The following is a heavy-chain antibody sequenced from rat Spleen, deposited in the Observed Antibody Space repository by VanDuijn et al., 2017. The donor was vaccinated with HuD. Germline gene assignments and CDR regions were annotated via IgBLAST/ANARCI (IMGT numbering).Heavy chain of an antibody. V-gene: IGHV2-72*01. CDR3: ATQDVYFGLWDYVMDA. CDR1: GFSLTSYS. J-gene: IGHJ4*01. Sequence: QVQLKESGPGLVQPSETLSLTCTVSGFSLTSYSVSWVRQPPGKSLVWMGTIWAGGGTNYNSAVQSRLSISRDTSKSQVFLKMNSLQPEDTGTYYCATQDVYFGLWDYVMDAWGQGASVTVSS. CDR2: IWAGGGT. D-gene: IGHD1-6*01.